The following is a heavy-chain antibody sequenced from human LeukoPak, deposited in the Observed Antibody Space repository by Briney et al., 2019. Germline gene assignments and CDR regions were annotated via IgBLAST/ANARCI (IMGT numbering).Heavy chain of an antibody. Sequence: SSETLSLTCTVSGGSISSYYWSWIRQPPGKGLECIGYIYYSGSTNYNPSLKSRVTISVDTSKNQFSLKLSSVTAADTAVYYCARGPPTLRQQLTLWYYFDYWGQGTLVTVSS. D-gene: IGHD6-13*01. CDR1: GGSISSYY. CDR3: ARGPPTLRQQLTLWYYFDY. J-gene: IGHJ4*02. V-gene: IGHV4-59*01. CDR2: IYYSGST.